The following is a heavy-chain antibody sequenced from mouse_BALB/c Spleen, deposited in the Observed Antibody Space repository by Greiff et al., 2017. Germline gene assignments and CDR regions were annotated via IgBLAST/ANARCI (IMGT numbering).Heavy chain of an antibody. V-gene: IGHV5-17*02. J-gene: IGHJ3*01. CDR1: GFTFSSFG. CDR2: ISSGSSTI. CDR3: ARSFHFDY. Sequence: EVKLVESGGGLVQPGGSRKLSCAASGFTFSSFGMHWVRQAPEKGLEWVAYISSGSSTIYYADTVKGRFTISRDNPKNTLFLQMTSLRSEDTAMYYCARSFHFDYWGQGTLVTVSA.